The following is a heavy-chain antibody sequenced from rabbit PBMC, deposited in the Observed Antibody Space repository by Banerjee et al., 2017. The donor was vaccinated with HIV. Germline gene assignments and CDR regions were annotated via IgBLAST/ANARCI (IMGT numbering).Heavy chain of an antibody. D-gene: IGHD6-1*01. CDR3: ARGAYYGYTYATYFNL. CDR1: GFAFSSNYY. CDR2: IYTGSGST. V-gene: IGHV1S45*01. Sequence: QEQLVESGGGLVQPEGSLTLTCTASGFAFSSNYYMCWVRQAPGKGLEWIGCIYTGSGSTYYASWAKGRFTISKTSSTTVTLQMTSLTAADTATYFCARGAYYGYTYATYFNLWGPGTLVTVS. J-gene: IGHJ4*01.